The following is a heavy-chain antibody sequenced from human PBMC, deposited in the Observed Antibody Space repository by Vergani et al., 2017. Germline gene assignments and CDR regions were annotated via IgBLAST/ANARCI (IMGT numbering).Heavy chain of an antibody. CDR3: ARLPPCVDTAMGCRYYYGMDV. V-gene: IGHV5-51*01. CDR1: GYSFTSYW. Sequence: EVQLVQSGAEVKKPGESLKISCKGSGYSFTSYWIGWVRQMPGKGLEWMGIIYPGDSDTRYSPSFQGQVTISADKSISTAYLQWSSLKASDTAMYYCARLPPCVDTAMGCRYYYGMDVWGQGTTVTVSS. CDR2: IYPGDSDT. D-gene: IGHD5-18*01. J-gene: IGHJ6*02.